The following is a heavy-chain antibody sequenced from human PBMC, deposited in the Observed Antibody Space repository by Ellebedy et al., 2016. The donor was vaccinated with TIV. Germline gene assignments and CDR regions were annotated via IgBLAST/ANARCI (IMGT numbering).Heavy chain of an antibody. CDR1: GGSISSYY. CDR3: ARGRLRDYYFDY. D-gene: IGHD5/OR15-5a*01. Sequence: SETLSLTCTVSGGSISSYYWSWIRQPPGKGLEWIGYIYYSGSTNYNPSLKSRVTISVDTSKNQFSLKLSSVTAADTAVYYCARGRLRDYYFDYWGQGTLVTVSS. CDR2: IYYSGST. J-gene: IGHJ4*02. V-gene: IGHV4-59*01.